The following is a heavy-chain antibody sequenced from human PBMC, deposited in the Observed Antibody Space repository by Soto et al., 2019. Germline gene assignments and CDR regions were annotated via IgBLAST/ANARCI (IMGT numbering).Heavy chain of an antibody. CDR3: ARDRRYDILTGPMDV. CDR2: INSDGSST. J-gene: IGHJ6*02. Sequence: GGSLRLSCAASGFTFSSYWMHWVRQAPGKRLVWVSRINSDGSSTSYADSVKGRFTISRDNAKNTLYLQMNSLRAEDTAVYYCARDRRYDILTGPMDVWGQGTTVTVSS. CDR1: GFTFSSYW. D-gene: IGHD3-9*01. V-gene: IGHV3-74*01.